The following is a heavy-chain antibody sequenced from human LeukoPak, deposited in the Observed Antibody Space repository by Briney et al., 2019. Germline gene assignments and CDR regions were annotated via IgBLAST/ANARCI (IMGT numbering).Heavy chain of an antibody. D-gene: IGHD3-22*01. Sequence: PGGSLRLSCAVSGFTFSSYEMNWVRQAPGKGLEWVSYISSSGSTIYYADSVKGRFTISRDNAKNSLYLRMNSLRAEDTAVYYCASEYYYDSSGPWGQGTLVTVSS. CDR1: GFTFSSYE. CDR3: ASEYYYDSSGP. J-gene: IGHJ4*02. V-gene: IGHV3-48*03. CDR2: ISSSGSTI.